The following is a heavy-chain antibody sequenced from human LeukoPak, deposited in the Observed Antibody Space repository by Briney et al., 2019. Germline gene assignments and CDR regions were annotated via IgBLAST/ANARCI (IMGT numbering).Heavy chain of an antibody. CDR1: GGSFSGYY. V-gene: IGHV4-34*01. Sequence: SETLSLTCAVYGGSFSGYYWSWIRQPPGEGLEWIGEINHSGSTNYNPSLKSRVTISVDTSKNQFSLKLSSVTAADTAVYYCAGEWYNWNGFDYWGQGTLVTVSS. J-gene: IGHJ4*02. CDR2: INHSGST. CDR3: AGEWYNWNGFDY. D-gene: IGHD1-1*01.